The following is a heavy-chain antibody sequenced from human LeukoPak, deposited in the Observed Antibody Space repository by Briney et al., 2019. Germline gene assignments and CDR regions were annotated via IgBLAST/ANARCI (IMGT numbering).Heavy chain of an antibody. V-gene: IGHV3-23*01. CDR3: AKDLEANHYYYYGMDV. Sequence: ETGGSLRLSCAASGFTFSSYAMSWVRQAPGKGLEWVSAISGSGGSTYYADSVKGRFTISRDNSKNTLYLQMNSLRAEDTAVYYCAKDLEANHYYYYGMDVWGQGTTVTVSS. D-gene: IGHD4/OR15-4a*01. CDR1: GFTFSSYA. CDR2: ISGSGGST. J-gene: IGHJ6*02.